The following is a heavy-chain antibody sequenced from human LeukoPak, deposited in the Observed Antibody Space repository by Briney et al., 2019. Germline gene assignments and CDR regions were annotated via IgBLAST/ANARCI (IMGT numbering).Heavy chain of an antibody. CDR2: ISSSGSTI. J-gene: IGHJ6*04. D-gene: IGHD3-10*02. Sequence: GGSLRHSCAASGFTFSSYEMNWVRQAPGKGLEWVSYISSSGSTIYYADSVKGRSTISRDNAKNSLYLQMNSLRAEDTAVYYCAELGITMIGGVWGKGTTVTISS. CDR1: GFTFSSYE. V-gene: IGHV3-48*03. CDR3: AELGITMIGGV.